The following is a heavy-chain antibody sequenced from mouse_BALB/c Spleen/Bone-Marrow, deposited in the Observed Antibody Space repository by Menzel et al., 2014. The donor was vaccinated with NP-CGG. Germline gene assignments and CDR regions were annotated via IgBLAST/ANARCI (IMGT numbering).Heavy chain of an antibody. J-gene: IGHJ2*02. D-gene: IGHD1-1*01. V-gene: IGHV1-69*02. Sequence: QVQLQQSGAEVVKPGASVKVSCKASGYTFTNYWMHWVKQRPGQGLEWIGEIEPSDSYTNYNQDFKGKATLTVDKPSSTAYMQLSSLTSEDSAVYYCARGRTTVVSDYWGQGTSLTVSS. CDR3: ARGRTTVVSDY. CDR1: GYTFTNYW. CDR2: IEPSDSYT.